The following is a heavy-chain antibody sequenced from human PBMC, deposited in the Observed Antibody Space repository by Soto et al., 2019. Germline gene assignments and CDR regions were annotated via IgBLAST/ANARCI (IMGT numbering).Heavy chain of an antibody. D-gene: IGHD3-22*01. CDR2: ISAYNGNT. Sequence: ASVKVSCKASGYTFTSYGISWVRQAPGQGLEWMGWISAYNGNTNYAQKLQGRVTMTTDTSTSTAYMELRSLRSDDTAVYYCARAMDYYDSSGYFSYWGQGTLVTVSS. J-gene: IGHJ4*02. V-gene: IGHV1-18*01. CDR1: GYTFTSYG. CDR3: ARAMDYYDSSGYFSY.